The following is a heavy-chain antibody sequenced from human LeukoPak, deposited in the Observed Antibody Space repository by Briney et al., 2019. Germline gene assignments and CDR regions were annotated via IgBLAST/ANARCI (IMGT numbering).Heavy chain of an antibody. CDR1: GFTFGSGMTFGNYE. J-gene: IGHJ6*04. V-gene: IGHV3-48*03. D-gene: IGHD1-26*01. CDR3: AKWEDV. Sequence: GGSLRLSCAASGFTFGSGMTFGNYEMNWVRQAPGKGLEWVSYISSDGSTIHYADSVKGRFTISRDNAKSSLYLQMNNLRAEDTAVYYCAKWEDVWGKGTTVTVSS. CDR2: ISSDGSTI.